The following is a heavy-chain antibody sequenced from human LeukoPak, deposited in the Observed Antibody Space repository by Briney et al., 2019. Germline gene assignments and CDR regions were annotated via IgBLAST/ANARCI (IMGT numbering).Heavy chain of an antibody. CDR2: ISSSSDYI. Sequence: GGSLRLSCAASGFTFSSFSMNWVRQAPGKGLEWVSSISSSSDYIFYADSVKGRFTISRDNSKNTLYLQMNSLRAEDTAVYYCASRSSGSSYIPYLSDAFDIWGQGTMVTVSS. V-gene: IGHV3-21*04. D-gene: IGHD3-10*01. CDR1: GFTFSSFS. CDR3: ASRSSGSSYIPYLSDAFDI. J-gene: IGHJ3*02.